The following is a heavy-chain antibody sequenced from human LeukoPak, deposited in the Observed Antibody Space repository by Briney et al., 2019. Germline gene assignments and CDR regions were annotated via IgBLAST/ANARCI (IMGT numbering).Heavy chain of an antibody. Sequence: PSETLSLTCTVSGGSISSYYWSWIRQPPGKGLEWTGRISTSGSTNYNPSLKSRVTISVDTSKNQLSLKLSSVTAADTAVYYCARDGVWSGGVLYWGQGTLVTVSS. CDR3: ARDGVWSGGVLY. CDR2: ISTSGST. V-gene: IGHV4-4*08. CDR1: GGSISSYY. J-gene: IGHJ4*02. D-gene: IGHD3-3*01.